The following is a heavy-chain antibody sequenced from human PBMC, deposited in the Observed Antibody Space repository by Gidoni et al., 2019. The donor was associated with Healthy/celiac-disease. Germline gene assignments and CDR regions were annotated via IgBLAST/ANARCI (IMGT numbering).Heavy chain of an antibody. D-gene: IGHD2-2*01. CDR3: ARDKPHCSSTSCYVY. J-gene: IGHJ4*02. CDR2: IIPIFGTA. CDR1: GGTLSRYA. Sequence: QVQLLQSGAEVKKPGSPAKFSCKASGGTLSRYASSWVRQAPGQGLEWMGGIIPIFGTANYAQKFQGRVTMTADKSTSTAYMELSSLRSEDTAVYYCARDKPHCSSTSCYVYWGQGTLVTVSS. V-gene: IGHV1-69*06.